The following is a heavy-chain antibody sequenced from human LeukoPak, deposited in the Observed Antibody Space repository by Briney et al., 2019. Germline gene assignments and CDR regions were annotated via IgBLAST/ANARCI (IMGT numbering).Heavy chain of an antibody. V-gene: IGHV1-69-2*01. J-gene: IGHJ4*02. CDR3: ATSAAGMMSVDY. CDR2: VDPEDGET. Sequence: ASVKVSCKVSGYTFTDYYMHWVQQAPGKGLEWMGLVDPEDGETTYAEKFQGRVTITADTSTDTAYMELSSLRSEDTAVYYCATSAAGMMSVDYWGQGTLVTVSS. CDR1: GYTFTDYY. D-gene: IGHD6-13*01.